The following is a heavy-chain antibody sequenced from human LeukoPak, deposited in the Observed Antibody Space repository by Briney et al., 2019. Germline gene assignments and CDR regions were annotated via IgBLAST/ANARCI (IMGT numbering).Heavy chain of an antibody. V-gene: IGHV4-39*01. D-gene: IGHD3-22*01. Sequence: PSETLSLTCSVSGGSINSSRYYWGWIRQPPGKGLEWIGTIFHTGRTHYNPSLKSRVTISVDTSKTQFSLRLSSVTAADTAVYYCARGGTMIEGYYYMDVWGKGTTVTVSS. CDR1: GGSINSSRYY. J-gene: IGHJ6*03. CDR2: IFHTGRT. CDR3: ARGGTMIEGYYYMDV.